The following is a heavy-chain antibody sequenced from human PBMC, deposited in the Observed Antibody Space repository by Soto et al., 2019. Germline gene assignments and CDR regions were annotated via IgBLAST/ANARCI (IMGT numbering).Heavy chain of an antibody. V-gene: IGHV3-53*01. CDR1: GFSITNNY. J-gene: IGHJ6*02. CDR2: IDSGGDT. CDR3: ARGGSLYYYYGIDV. D-gene: IGHD3-16*01. Sequence: GGSLSLSCAASGFSITNNYMTWVRQAPGKGLEWVSLIDSGGDTYYADSVKGRFTLSRDISKNILYLQMNSLRAEDTAVYNCARGGSLYYYYGIDVWGQGTTVTVSS.